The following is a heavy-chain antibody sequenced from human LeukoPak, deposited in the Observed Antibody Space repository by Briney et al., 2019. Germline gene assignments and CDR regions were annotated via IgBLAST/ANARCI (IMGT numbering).Heavy chain of an antibody. Sequence: GGSLRLSCAASGFTFSTYSMNWVRQAPGKGLEWGSSINTFGNYIYYADSLKGGFTISRDNAKNSLYLQLNSLRAEDTAIYYCARDPHIEIEPSARVYFLDSWGQGTLVTVSS. V-gene: IGHV3-21*01. CDR3: ARDPHIEIEPSARVYFLDS. CDR2: INTFGNYI. CDR1: GFTFSTYS. J-gene: IGHJ4*02. D-gene: IGHD2-2*01.